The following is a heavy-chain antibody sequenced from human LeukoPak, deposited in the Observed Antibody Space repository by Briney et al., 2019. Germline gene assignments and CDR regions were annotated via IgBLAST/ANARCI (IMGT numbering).Heavy chain of an antibody. Sequence: PSETLSLTCTVSGGSISSGSYYWSWIRQPAGKGLEWIGRAHTSGSTNYNPSLTSRVIISVDTSKNQFSLKLSSVTAADTAVYYCARDRLVTSWLDYWGQGTLVTVSS. D-gene: IGHD2-2*01. V-gene: IGHV4-61*02. CDR2: AHTSGST. J-gene: IGHJ4*02. CDR1: GGSISSGSYY. CDR3: ARDRLVTSWLDY.